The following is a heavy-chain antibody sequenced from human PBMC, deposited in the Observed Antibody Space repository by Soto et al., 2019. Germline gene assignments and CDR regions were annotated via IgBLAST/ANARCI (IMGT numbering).Heavy chain of an antibody. CDR2: INPDSGAT. CDR1: GYSFTGYY. Sequence: HEHLVQSGAEVKRPGASLKVSCKASGYSFTGYYIHWVRQAPGQGLEWMGWINPDSGATNYAQNFHGMVTLSIDTFISTSSMDLTSLTSDDTAVYYCARGDYGTGGYPFPYFDYWGQGTLVIVSS. J-gene: IGHJ4*02. CDR3: ARGDYGTGGYPFPYFDY. V-gene: IGHV1-2*02. D-gene: IGHD2-8*02.